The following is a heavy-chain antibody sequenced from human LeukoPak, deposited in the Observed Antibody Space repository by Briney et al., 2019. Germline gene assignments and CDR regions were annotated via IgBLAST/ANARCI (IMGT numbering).Heavy chain of an antibody. CDR1: GYTFTSYA. Sequence: GASVKVSCTASGYTFTSYAMNWVRQAPGQGLEWMGWINTNTGNPTYAQGFTGRFVFSLDTSVSTAYLQISSLKAEDTAVYYCARDPGDYPPPWFDPWGQGTLVTVSS. J-gene: IGHJ5*02. CDR2: INTNTGNP. V-gene: IGHV7-4-1*02. CDR3: ARDPGDYPPPWFDP. D-gene: IGHD4-17*01.